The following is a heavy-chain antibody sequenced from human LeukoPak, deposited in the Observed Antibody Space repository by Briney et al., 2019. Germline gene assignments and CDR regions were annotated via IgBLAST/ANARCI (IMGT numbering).Heavy chain of an antibody. CDR2: ISGSGGTA. J-gene: IGHJ4*02. CDR1: GFTFSSYA. D-gene: IGHD3-22*01. CDR3: AKKGYYDGSGYYMYYFDH. Sequence: RTGGSLRLSCAASGFTFSSYAMSWVRQAPGKGLEWVSAISGSGGTAYYADSVKGRFTISRDNSKNTLYLQMNSLRAEDTAVYYCAKKGYYDGSGYYMYYFDHWGQGTLVTVSS. V-gene: IGHV3-23*01.